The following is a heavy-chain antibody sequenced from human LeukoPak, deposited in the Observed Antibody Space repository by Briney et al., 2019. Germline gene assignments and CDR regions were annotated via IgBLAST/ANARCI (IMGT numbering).Heavy chain of an antibody. D-gene: IGHD3-22*01. J-gene: IGHJ4*02. Sequence: GGSLRLSCAVSGFPFTRFYMSWIRQAPGKGREWISYIGLSGSPLDCADSVRGRFTISRDNAKNSLYLEMNSLRAEDTAVYYCARKDFSSGSFSYWGQGTLVTVSS. CDR2: IGLSGSPL. CDR1: GFPFTRFY. V-gene: IGHV3-11*04. CDR3: ARKDFSSGSFSY.